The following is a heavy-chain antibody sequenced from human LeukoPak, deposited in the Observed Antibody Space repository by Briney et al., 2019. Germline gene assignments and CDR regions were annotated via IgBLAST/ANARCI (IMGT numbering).Heavy chain of an antibody. V-gene: IGHV1-69*04. CDR3: ARDHMAGNYYYYGMDV. J-gene: IGHJ6*02. Sequence: SVKVSCKASGGTFSSYAISWVRQAPGQGLEWMGRIIPILGIANYAQKFQGRVTITADKSTSTAYMELSSLRSEDTAVYYCARDHMAGNYYYYGMDVWGQGTTVTASS. CDR1: GGTFSSYA. CDR2: IIPILGIA. D-gene: IGHD6-19*01.